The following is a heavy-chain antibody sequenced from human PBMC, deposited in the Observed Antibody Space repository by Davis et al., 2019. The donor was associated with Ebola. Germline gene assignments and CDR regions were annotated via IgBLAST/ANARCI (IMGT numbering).Heavy chain of an antibody. CDR1: GYIFINFF. V-gene: IGHV1-46*01. CDR3: ARKDDSGRGYNFDY. J-gene: IGHJ4*02. D-gene: IGHD3-22*01. Sequence: ASVKVSCKASGYIFINFFIHWVRQAPGQGLEWMGLFNPSGGSTNYAQSFQGRITMTGDTSTNTAYMELSSLTFEDTAVYYCARKDDSGRGYNFDYWGQGTLVTASS. CDR2: FNPSGGST.